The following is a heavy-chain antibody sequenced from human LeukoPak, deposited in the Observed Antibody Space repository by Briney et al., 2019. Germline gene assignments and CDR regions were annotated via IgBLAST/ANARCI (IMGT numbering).Heavy chain of an antibody. V-gene: IGHV4-39*01. J-gene: IGHJ5*02. CDR1: GGSISSSSYY. CDR3: ARHHYDFWSGSPNWFDP. CDR2: IYYSGST. D-gene: IGHD3-3*01. Sequence: SETLSLTCTVSGGSISSSSYYWGWIRQPPGKGLEWIGSIYYSGSTYYNPSLKSRVTISVDTSKNQFSLKLSSVTAADTAVYYCARHHYDFWSGSPNWFDPWGQGTLVTVSS.